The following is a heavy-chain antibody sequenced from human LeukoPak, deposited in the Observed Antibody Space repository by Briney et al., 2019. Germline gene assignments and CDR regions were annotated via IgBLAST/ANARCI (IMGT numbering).Heavy chain of an antibody. CDR1: DGSVSGYY. Sequence: SETLSLTCTVSDGSVSGYYWTWVRQPAGRGLEWIGYIYYSGNTNYNPSLKSRLTMSVDTSKNQFSLKLSSVTAADTAVYYCARIPTSIDRAHYYGMDVWGQGTTVTVSS. V-gene: IGHV4-59*02. D-gene: IGHD2/OR15-2a*01. J-gene: IGHJ6*02. CDR2: IYYSGNT. CDR3: ARIPTSIDRAHYYGMDV.